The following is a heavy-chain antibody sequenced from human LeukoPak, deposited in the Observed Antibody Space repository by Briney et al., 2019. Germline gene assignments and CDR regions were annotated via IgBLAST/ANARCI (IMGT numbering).Heavy chain of an antibody. V-gene: IGHV6-1*01. J-gene: IGHJ5*02. Sequence: QTLSLTCAISGDSVSSNSVTWNWIRQSPSRGLEWLGRTYYRSTWYNDYAVSVRGRITVNHDTSKNQFSLHLNSVTPEDTAVYYCARRLTQYDCFDPWGQGILVTVSS. CDR2: TYYRSTWYN. CDR3: ARRLTQYDCFDP. CDR1: GDSVSSNSVT. D-gene: IGHD2-2*01.